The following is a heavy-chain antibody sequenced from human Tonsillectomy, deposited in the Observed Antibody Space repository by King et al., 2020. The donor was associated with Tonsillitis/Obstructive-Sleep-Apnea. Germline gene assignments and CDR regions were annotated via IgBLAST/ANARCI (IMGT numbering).Heavy chain of an antibody. Sequence: QLQESGPGLVKPSGTLSLTCAVSGGSISSSNWWSWVRQPPGKGLEWIGEIYHSGSTNYIPSLKSRVTISVDKSKNQFSLKLGSVTAADTAVYYCAREAGPATSLKRFDYWGQGTLVTVSS. CDR1: GGSISSSNW. CDR3: AREAGPATSLKRFDY. CDR2: IYHSGST. D-gene: IGHD6-25*01. V-gene: IGHV4-4*02. J-gene: IGHJ4*02.